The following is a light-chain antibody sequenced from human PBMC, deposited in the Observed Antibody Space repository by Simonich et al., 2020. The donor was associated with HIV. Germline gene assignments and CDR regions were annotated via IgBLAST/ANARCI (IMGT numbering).Light chain of an antibody. CDR2: KES. V-gene: IGKV1-5*03. CDR1: QSFSRW. CDR3: QHYKSYPYT. Sequence: DIQLTQSPSPLSASVGGRVTITCQDSQSFSRWLAWYQQKPGKAPKLLIYKESNLETGVPSRFSGSGSGTEFTLTITSLQPDDFATYYCQHYKSYPYTFGQGTKLEIK. J-gene: IGKJ2*01.